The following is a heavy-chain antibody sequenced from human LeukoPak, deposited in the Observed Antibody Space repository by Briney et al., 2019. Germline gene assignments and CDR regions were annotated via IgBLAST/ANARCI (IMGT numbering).Heavy chain of an antibody. CDR3: ARDPYNRGFGAFDV. D-gene: IGHD1-14*01. V-gene: IGHV4-39*01. CDR2: IYYSGST. CDR1: GGSISSSSYY. Sequence: KTSETLSLTCTVSGGSISSSSYYWGWIRQPPGKGLEWIGSIYYSGSTYYNPSLKSRVTISVDTSKSQFSLKLSSVTAADTAVYYCARDPYNRGFGAFDVWGQGTMVTVSS. J-gene: IGHJ3*01.